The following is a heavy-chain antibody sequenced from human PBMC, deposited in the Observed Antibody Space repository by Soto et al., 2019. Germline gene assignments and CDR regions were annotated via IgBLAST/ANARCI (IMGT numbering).Heavy chain of an antibody. V-gene: IGHV3-23*01. CDR3: AKGGMVRGGSYFDF. J-gene: IGHJ4*02. Sequence: GGSLRLSCAASGFSFTSYAMSWARQAPGKGLEWVSAVSGSGVSTYYADSVKGRFTISRDNSKNMLYLQMNSLRAEDTAVYYCAKGGMVRGGSYFDFWGQGTLVTVSS. CDR2: VSGSGVST. CDR1: GFSFTSYA. D-gene: IGHD3-10*01.